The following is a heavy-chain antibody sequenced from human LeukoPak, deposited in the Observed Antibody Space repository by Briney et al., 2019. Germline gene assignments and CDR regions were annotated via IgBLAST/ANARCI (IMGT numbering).Heavy chain of an antibody. CDR1: GGSFSGYY. J-gene: IGHJ6*03. CDR2: INHSGST. V-gene: IGHV4-34*01. CDR3: ARAHYYYYYYMDV. Sequence: SETLSLTCAVYGGSFSGYYWSWIRQPPGKGLEWIGEINHSGSTNYNPSLKSRVTISVDTSKNQFSLKLSSVTAADTAVYYCARAHYYYYYYMDVWGKGTTVTISS.